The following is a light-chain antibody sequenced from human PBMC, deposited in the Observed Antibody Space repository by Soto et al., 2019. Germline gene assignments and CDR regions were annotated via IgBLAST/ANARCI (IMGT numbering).Light chain of an antibody. J-gene: IGKJ2*01. Sequence: DIQMTQSPSSLSASVGDRVSITCRASQSIVSYLNWYQQIPGKAPKLLIYSSSTLQSGVPSRFSGSGSGTAFTLTISSLQPADFATYYCQQSYSAPYTFDQGTNLEIK. CDR3: QQSYSAPYT. CDR2: SSS. V-gene: IGKV1-39*01. CDR1: QSIVSY.